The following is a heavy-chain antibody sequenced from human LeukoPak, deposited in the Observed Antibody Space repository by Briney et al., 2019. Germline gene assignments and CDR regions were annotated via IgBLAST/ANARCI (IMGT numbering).Heavy chain of an antibody. CDR3: AKDRGSYPNYYFDY. Sequence: GGSLRLSCAASGFTFDDYAMHWVRQAPGKGLEWVSGISWNSGSIGYADSVKGRFTISRDNAKNSLYLQMNSLRAEDTALYYCAKDRGSYPNYYFDYWGQGTLVTVSS. J-gene: IGHJ4*02. V-gene: IGHV3-9*01. CDR1: GFTFDDYA. D-gene: IGHD1-26*01. CDR2: ISWNSGSI.